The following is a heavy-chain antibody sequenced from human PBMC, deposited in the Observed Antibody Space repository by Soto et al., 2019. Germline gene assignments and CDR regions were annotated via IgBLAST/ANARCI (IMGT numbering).Heavy chain of an antibody. Sequence: ASVKVSCKASGYTFTSYAMHWVRQAPGQRLEWMGWINAGNGNTKYSQKFQGRVTMTRDTSASTAYMELGRLRSDDTAVYYCARGSSSGWSDYSGQGTLVTVSS. CDR1: GYTFTSYA. V-gene: IGHV1-3*01. CDR2: INAGNGNT. CDR3: ARGSSSGWSDY. J-gene: IGHJ4*02. D-gene: IGHD6-19*01.